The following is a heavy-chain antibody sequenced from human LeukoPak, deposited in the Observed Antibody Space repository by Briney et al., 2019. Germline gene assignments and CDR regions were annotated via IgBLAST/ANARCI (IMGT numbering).Heavy chain of an antibody. Sequence: GGSLRLSCAASGFTFSSYAMHWVRQAPGKGLEWVAVISYDGSNKYYADSVKGRFTISRDNSKNTLYLQMNSLRAEDTAVYYCARLGTIQIAAAGTNYWGQGTLVTVSS. D-gene: IGHD6-13*01. CDR3: ARLGTIQIAAAGTNY. V-gene: IGHV3-30-3*01. J-gene: IGHJ4*02. CDR2: ISYDGSNK. CDR1: GFTFSSYA.